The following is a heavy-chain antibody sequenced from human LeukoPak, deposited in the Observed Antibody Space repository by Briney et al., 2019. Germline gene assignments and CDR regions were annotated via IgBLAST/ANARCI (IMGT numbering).Heavy chain of an antibody. CDR3: ARGFGDYQGRGVD. CDR1: GFTFSSYS. D-gene: IGHD4-17*01. V-gene: IGHV3-21*01. J-gene: IGHJ4*02. CDR2: ISSSSSYI. Sequence: GGSLRLSCAASGFTFSSYSMNWVRQASGKGLEWVSSISSSSSYIYYADSVKGRFTISRDNAKTSLYLQMNSLRAEDTAVYYCARGFGDYQGRGVDWGQGTLVTVSS.